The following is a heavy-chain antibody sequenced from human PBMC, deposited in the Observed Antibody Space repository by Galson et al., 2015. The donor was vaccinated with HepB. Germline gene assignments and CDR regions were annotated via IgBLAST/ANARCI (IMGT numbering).Heavy chain of an antibody. CDR3: AKDLSGSWTYDY. CDR1: GFTFSSHA. V-gene: IGHV3-30*02. D-gene: IGHD3/OR15-3a*01. Sequence: SLRLSCAVSGFTFSSHAMHWVRQTPGKGLKWVAIILHDGGGIRYADSVKGRFTISRDNSKNTLSLQMDSLRVEDTALYYCAKDLSGSWTYDYWGQGTLVTVSS. J-gene: IGHJ4*02. CDR2: ILHDGGGI.